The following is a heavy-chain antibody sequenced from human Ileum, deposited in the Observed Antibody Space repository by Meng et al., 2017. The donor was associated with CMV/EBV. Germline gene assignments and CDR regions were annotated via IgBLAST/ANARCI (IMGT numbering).Heavy chain of an antibody. Sequence: QLQLQEPGPRLVKPSETLSLTCTVSGDSIKNYYWTWLRQPAGKGLEWLGRIHYSGGTDDNPSLKSRVTLSIDTSKNQLSLKIYSVTAADTAVYYCARAGARGVPVDLWGQGTLVTVSS. J-gene: IGHJ4*02. V-gene: IGHV4-4*07. CDR2: IHYSGGT. CDR1: GDSIKNYY. CDR3: ARAGARGVPVDL. D-gene: IGHD3-10*01.